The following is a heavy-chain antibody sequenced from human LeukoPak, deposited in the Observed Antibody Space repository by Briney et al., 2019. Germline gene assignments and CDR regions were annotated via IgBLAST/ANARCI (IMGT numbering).Heavy chain of an antibody. V-gene: IGHV4-59*01. D-gene: IGHD6-13*01. CDR2: IYYTGST. Sequence: SETLSLTCAVYGGSFSGYYWSWIRQPPGKGLEWIGYIYYTGSTNYNPSLKSRVTISVDTSKNQFSLKLSSVTAADTAVYYCAKDQTTRLSSSWCLYFDYWGQGTLVTVSS. J-gene: IGHJ4*02. CDR3: AKDQTTRLSSSWCLYFDY. CDR1: GGSFSGYY.